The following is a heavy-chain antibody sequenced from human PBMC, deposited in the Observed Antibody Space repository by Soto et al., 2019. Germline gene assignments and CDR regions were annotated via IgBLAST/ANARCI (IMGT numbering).Heavy chain of an antibody. V-gene: IGHV1-69*12. Sequence: QVQLVQSGAEVKKPGSSVKVSCKASGGTFSSYAISWVRQAPGQGLEWMGGIIPIFGTADYAQKFHGRVTITADETTSTAYMEPNSLRSEDTAVDYCAGDGGVYDYSPFDYWAQGTVVTVSS. CDR2: IIPIFGTA. CDR3: AGDGGVYDYSPFDY. J-gene: IGHJ4*02. D-gene: IGHD4-4*01. CDR1: GGTFSSYA.